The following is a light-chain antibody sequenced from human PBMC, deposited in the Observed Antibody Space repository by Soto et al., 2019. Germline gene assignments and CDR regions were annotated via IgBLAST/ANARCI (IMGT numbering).Light chain of an antibody. CDR1: SSNIGSKT. J-gene: IGLJ3*02. CDR3: AAWDDSLNAWV. V-gene: IGLV1-44*01. Sequence: QSVLTQPPSACGTPGQRVTISCSGSSSNIGSKTVNWYQQLPGTAPKLLIYSNNQRPSGVPDRFSGSKSGTSASLAISGLQSEDEADYYCAAWDDSLNAWVFGGGTKLTVL. CDR2: SNN.